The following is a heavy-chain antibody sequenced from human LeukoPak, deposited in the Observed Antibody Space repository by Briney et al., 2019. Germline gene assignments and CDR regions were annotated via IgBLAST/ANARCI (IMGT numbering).Heavy chain of an antibody. CDR2: IYENGGTT. CDR1: GFTFRSHA. V-gene: IGHV3-23*01. Sequence: AGGSLRLSCVGSGFTFRSHAMSWVRQAPEKGLEFVSGIYENGGTTYYADSVKGRFSISRDNSKNTLYLQMDSLRGEDTAVYYCAKDFRIGYSAHFDYWGQGAPVTVSS. D-gene: IGHD2-21*01. CDR3: AKDFRIGYSAHFDY. J-gene: IGHJ4*02.